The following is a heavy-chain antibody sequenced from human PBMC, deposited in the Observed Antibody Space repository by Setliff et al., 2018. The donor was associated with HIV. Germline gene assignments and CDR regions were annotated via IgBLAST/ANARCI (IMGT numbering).Heavy chain of an antibody. CDR3: ARSSRVNCGGDCYLFDY. CDR2: IYFTGSS. D-gene: IGHD2-21*02. Sequence: PSETLSLTCTVSGGSISTYYWSWIRQPPGKGLEWIGSIYFTGSSDNNPSLKSRVTMSVDTSKNQFSLILTSVTAADTAVYYCARSSRVNCGGDCYLFDYWGQGTPVTVSS. J-gene: IGHJ4*02. V-gene: IGHV4-59*12. CDR1: GGSISTYY.